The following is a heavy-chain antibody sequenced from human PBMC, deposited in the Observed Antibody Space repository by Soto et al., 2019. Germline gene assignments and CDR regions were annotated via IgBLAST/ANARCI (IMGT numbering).Heavy chain of an antibody. CDR1: GGTFSSYA. D-gene: IGHD3-22*01. J-gene: IGHJ4*02. CDR3: ARDKSPYDSSGYYYLFDY. CDR2: IIPIFGTA. V-gene: IGHV1-69*13. Sequence: WASVKVSCKASGGTFSSYAISWVRQAPGQGLEWMGGIIPIFGTANYAQKFQGRVTITADESTSTAYMELSSLRSEDTAVYYCARDKSPYDSSGYYYLFDYWGQGTLVTVSS.